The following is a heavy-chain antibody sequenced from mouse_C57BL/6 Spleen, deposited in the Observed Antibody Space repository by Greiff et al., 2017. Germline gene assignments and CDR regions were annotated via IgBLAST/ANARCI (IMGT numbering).Heavy chain of an antibody. Sequence: EVQLQQSGPELVKPGASVKISCKASGFTFTDYYMNWVKQSHGKSLEWIGDINPNNGGTSYNQKFKGKATLTVDKSSSTAYMELRSLTSEDSAVYYCARSTPDEDDWGQGTTLTVSS. CDR2: INPNNGGT. J-gene: IGHJ2*01. V-gene: IGHV1-26*01. CDR1: GFTFTDYY. CDR3: ARSTPDEDD. D-gene: IGHD2-3*01.